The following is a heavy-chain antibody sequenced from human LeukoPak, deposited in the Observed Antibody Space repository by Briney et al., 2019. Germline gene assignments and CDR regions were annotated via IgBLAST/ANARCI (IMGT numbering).Heavy chain of an antibody. CDR3: ARDGSGWSNWLDP. Sequence: PGGSLRLSCAASGFTFRNYWMHWVRQAPGKGLVWVSRINSDGSSTTYADSVKGRFTISRDNAKNTLYLQMNSLGAEDTAVYYCARDGSGWSNWLDPWGQGTLVTVSP. CDR1: GFTFRNYW. J-gene: IGHJ5*02. V-gene: IGHV3-74*01. CDR2: INSDGSST. D-gene: IGHD6-13*01.